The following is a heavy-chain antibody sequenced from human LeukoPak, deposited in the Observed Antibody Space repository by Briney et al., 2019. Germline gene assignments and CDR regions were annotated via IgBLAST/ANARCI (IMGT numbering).Heavy chain of an antibody. CDR1: GSIFTSYW. CDR2: IYPGDSDT. V-gene: IGHV5-51*01. D-gene: IGHD2-2*01. CDR3: ARLPRLGSTSWMWFDH. J-gene: IGHJ5*02. Sequence: PGGSLQISCQGSGSIFTSYWIGWVRQLPGKGLEWMGIIYPGDSDTRYSPSFQGQVTISADKSISTAYLQWSSLKASDTAMYYCARLPRLGSTSWMWFDHWGQGTLVTVSS.